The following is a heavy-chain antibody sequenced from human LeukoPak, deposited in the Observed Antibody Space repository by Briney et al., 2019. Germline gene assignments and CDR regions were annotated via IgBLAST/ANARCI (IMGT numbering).Heavy chain of an antibody. J-gene: IGHJ4*02. D-gene: IGHD5-12*01. CDR2: IKDGGTTT. CDR1: GFTFSSYW. CDR3: TTIRPGY. Sequence: GESLRLSCAASGFTFSSYWIHWFRQVPGKGLVWVARIKDGGTTTDYADSVKGRFTISRDGAKNTLYLQMNSLRAEDTAVYYCTTIRPGYWGQGTLVTVSP. V-gene: IGHV3-74*01.